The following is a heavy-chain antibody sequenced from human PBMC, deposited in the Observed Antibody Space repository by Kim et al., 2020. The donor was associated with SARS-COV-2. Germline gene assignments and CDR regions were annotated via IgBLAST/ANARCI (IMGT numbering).Heavy chain of an antibody. V-gene: IGHV1-2*02. J-gene: IGHJ4*02. CDR3: ARDEESNTYYYDSSGYYSLGDY. D-gene: IGHD3-22*01. Sequence: ASVKVSCKASGYTFTGYYMHWVRQAPGQGLEWMGWINPNSGGTNYAQKFQGRVTMTRDTSISTAYMELSRLRSDDTAVYYCARDEESNTYYYDSSGYYSLGDYWGQGTLVTVSS. CDR1: GYTFTGYY. CDR2: INPNSGGT.